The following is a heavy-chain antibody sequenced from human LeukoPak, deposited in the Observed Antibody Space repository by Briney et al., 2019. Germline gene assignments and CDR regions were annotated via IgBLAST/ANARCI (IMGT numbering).Heavy chain of an antibody. CDR3: ARDPIEYSSSRGLDAFDI. Sequence: PGGSLRLSCAASGFTFSSYSMNWVRQAPGKGLEWVSSISSSSSYIYYADSVKGRFTISRDNAKNPLYLQMNSLRAEDTAVYYCARDPIEYSSSRGLDAFDIWGQGTMVTVSS. CDR1: GFTFSSYS. D-gene: IGHD6-6*01. V-gene: IGHV3-21*01. J-gene: IGHJ3*02. CDR2: ISSSSSYI.